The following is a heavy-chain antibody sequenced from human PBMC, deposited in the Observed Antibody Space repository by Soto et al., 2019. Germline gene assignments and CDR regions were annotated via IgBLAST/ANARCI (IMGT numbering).Heavy chain of an antibody. J-gene: IGHJ4*02. Sequence: QVQLVQSGAEVQKPGASVKVSCKASGYTFTDYYIHWLRQAPGQGLEWIGIINSADGDTHYAQRFRDRVNMTRETSTTTLFMELSSLGSEDTAIYYCARDTRGWECGSNFDYWGQGTLVTVSS. CDR1: GYTFTDYY. CDR2: INSADGDT. V-gene: IGHV1-46*01. D-gene: IGHD1-26*01. CDR3: ARDTRGWECGSNFDY.